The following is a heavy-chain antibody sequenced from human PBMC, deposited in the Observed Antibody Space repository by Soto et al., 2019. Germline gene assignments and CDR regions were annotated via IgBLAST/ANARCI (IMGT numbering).Heavy chain of an antibody. CDR2: INPNRGGT. Sequence: ASVKVSCKASGYTFTGYYMHWVRQAPGQGLEWMGWINPNRGGTNYAQKFQGWVTMTRETSIRTAYMELSRLRSDDTAVYYCARDSSDYDILTGLSPFDYWGQGTMVTVSS. D-gene: IGHD3-9*01. CDR3: ARDSSDYDILTGLSPFDY. CDR1: GYTFTGYY. V-gene: IGHV1-2*04. J-gene: IGHJ4*02.